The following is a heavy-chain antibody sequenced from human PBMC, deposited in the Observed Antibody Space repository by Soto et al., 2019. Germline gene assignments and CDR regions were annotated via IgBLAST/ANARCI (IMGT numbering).Heavy chain of an antibody. D-gene: IGHD3-3*01. V-gene: IGHV3-15*07. CDR2: IKSKTDGGTT. J-gene: IGHJ6*02. CDR3: TTDRRAYYDVWSGYSYYYGMDV. Sequence: ELQLVESGGGLVKPGGSLRLSCAASGFTFSNAWMNWVRQAPGKGLEWCGRIKSKTDGGTTDYAAPVKCRFTISRDGSKNKLYLQMNRLKTEDTAVYYCTTDRRAYYDVWSGYSYYYGMDVWGQGTTVTVSS. CDR1: GFTFSNAW.